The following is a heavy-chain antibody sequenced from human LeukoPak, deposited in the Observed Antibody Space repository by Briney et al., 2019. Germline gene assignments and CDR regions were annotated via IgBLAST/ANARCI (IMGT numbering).Heavy chain of an antibody. D-gene: IGHD3-22*01. CDR1: GFTFSSYS. Sequence: GGSLRLSSAASGFTFSSYSMNWVRQAPGKGREWVSYISSSSSTIYYADSVKGRFTISTDNAKNSLYLKMNSLRAEDTAVYYCAREDYYDSSGHDYWGQGTLVTVSS. V-gene: IGHV3-48*01. J-gene: IGHJ4*02. CDR3: AREDYYDSSGHDY. CDR2: ISSSSSTI.